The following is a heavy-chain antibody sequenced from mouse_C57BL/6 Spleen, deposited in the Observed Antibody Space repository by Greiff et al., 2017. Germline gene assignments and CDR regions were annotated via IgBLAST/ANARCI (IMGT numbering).Heavy chain of an antibody. Sequence: EVHLVESEGGLVQPGSSMKLSCTASGFTFSDYCMAWVRQVPEKGLEWVANINSDGSSTYYLDSLKSRFIISRDNAKNILYLKMRSLTSEDTATYYSARGESNFYFDYWGQGTTLTVSS. CDR3: ARGESNFYFDY. CDR1: GFTFSDYC. V-gene: IGHV5-16*01. CDR2: INSDGSST. D-gene: IGHD2-5*01. J-gene: IGHJ2*01.